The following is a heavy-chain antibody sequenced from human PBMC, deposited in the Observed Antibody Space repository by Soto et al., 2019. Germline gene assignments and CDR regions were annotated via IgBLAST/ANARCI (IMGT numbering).Heavy chain of an antibody. V-gene: IGHV4-31*03. Sequence: VQLQESGPGLVKPSQTLSLTCTVSGGSISSGGYYWSWIRQHPGKGLEWIGYIYYSGSTYYNPSLKSRVTISVDTSKNQFSLKLSSVTAADTAVYYCARSGRFLEWPEQDAFDIWGQGTMVTVSS. D-gene: IGHD3-3*01. J-gene: IGHJ3*02. CDR2: IYYSGST. CDR1: GGSISSGGYY. CDR3: ARSGRFLEWPEQDAFDI.